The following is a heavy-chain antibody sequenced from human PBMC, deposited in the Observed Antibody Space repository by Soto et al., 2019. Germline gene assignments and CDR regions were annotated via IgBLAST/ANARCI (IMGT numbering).Heavy chain of an antibody. CDR2: IRSKANSYAT. CDR1: GFTFSGSA. J-gene: IGHJ6*03. D-gene: IGHD2-15*01. V-gene: IGHV3-73*01. CDR3: TRLIPTTPPSGPYYYMDV. Sequence: PGGSLRLSYAASGFTFSGSAMHWVLQAYGKGLEWVGRIRSKANSYATAYAASVKGRFTISRDDSKNTAYLQMNSLKTEDTAVYYCTRLIPTTPPSGPYYYMDVWGKGTTVTVSS.